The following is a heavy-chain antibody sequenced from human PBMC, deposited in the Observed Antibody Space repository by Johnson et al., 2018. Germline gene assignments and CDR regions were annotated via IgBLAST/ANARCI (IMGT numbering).Heavy chain of an antibody. Sequence: VQLVESGGGLVQPGGSLRLSCAASGFTFSSYWMSWVRQAPGQGLEWVANIKQDGSEKYDVDSVKGRFTISRDNSKNTLYLQMNSLRAEATAVSYCAKDRIVATIAYYYRDVWGKGTTVTVSS. CDR1: GFTFSSYW. J-gene: IGHJ6*03. CDR3: AKDRIVATIAYYYRDV. D-gene: IGHD5-12*01. CDR2: IKQDGSEK. V-gene: IGHV3-7*01.